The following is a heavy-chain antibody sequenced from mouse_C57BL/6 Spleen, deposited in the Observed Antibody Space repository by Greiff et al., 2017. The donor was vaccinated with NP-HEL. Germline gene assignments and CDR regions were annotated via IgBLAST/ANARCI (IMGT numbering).Heavy chain of an antibody. D-gene: IGHD1-1*01. CDR3: ARAPSSYGDY. V-gene: IGHV1-69*01. CDR2: IDPSDSYT. J-gene: IGHJ4*01. Sequence: VQLQQPGAELVMPGASVKLSCKASGYTFTSYWMHWVKQRPGQGLEWIGEIDPSDSYTTYNQKFKGKSTLTVDKSSSTAYMQLSSLTSEDSAVYYCARAPSSYGDYWGQGTSVTVSS. CDR1: GYTFTSYW.